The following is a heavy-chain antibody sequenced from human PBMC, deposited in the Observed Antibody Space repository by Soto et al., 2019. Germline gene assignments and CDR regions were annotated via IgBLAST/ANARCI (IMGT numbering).Heavy chain of an antibody. CDR2: INHSRST. CDR1: GGSFSGYY. D-gene: IGHD5-12*01. V-gene: IGHV4-34*01. Sequence: QVQLQQWGAGLLKPSETLSLTCAVYGGSFSGYYWNWIRQPPGKGLEWIGEINHSRSTNFNPSLKSRVTISVDTSKNQFSLKLNSVTAADTAVYYCARGLYSGYYSPRDFDLWGRGTLVTVSS. J-gene: IGHJ2*01. CDR3: ARGLYSGYYSPRDFDL.